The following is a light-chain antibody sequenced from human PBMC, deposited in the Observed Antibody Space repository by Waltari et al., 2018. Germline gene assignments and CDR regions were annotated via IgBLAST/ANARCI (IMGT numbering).Light chain of an antibody. CDR1: QSISRS. CDR2: GAS. V-gene: IGKV3-15*01. J-gene: IGKJ2*01. CDR3: QQYNDWRT. Sequence: EVLMTQSPATLSVSPGASATLSCRASQSISRSLAWYQQTPGQAPRLLIYGASTRARGLPARCSGSGSGTDVTLSISSLQSEDVAVYYCQQYNDWRTFGQGAKLEMK.